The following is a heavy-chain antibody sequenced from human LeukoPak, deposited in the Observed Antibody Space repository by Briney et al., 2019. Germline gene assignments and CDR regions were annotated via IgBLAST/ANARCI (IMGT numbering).Heavy chain of an antibody. Sequence: GGSLRLSCTASGFTFSNSDMNWVRQAPGKGLEWVSCIRGSGYNPEYTDSVKGRFTIPRDNSKNTLYLQMNSLRAEDTAVYYCAKSHYYDSSGYVDYWGQGTLVTVSS. CDR2: IRGSGYNP. V-gene: IGHV3-23*01. D-gene: IGHD3-22*01. CDR3: AKSHYYDSSGYVDY. J-gene: IGHJ4*02. CDR1: GFTFSNSD.